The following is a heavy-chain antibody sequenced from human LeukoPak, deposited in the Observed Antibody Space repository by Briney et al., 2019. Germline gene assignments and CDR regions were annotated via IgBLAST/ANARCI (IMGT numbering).Heavy chain of an antibody. V-gene: IGHV3-48*03. D-gene: IGHD2-2*01. CDR2: ISSSGSSI. CDR3: ARKYCSTTSCLFDY. Sequence: PGGSLRLSCAASGFTFSTHLMTWVRQAPGKGLEWVSYISSSGSSIYYADSVKGRFTISRDNAKNSLYLQMNSLRAEDTAVYYCARKYCSTTSCLFDYWGQGTLVTVSS. J-gene: IGHJ4*02. CDR1: GFTFSTHL.